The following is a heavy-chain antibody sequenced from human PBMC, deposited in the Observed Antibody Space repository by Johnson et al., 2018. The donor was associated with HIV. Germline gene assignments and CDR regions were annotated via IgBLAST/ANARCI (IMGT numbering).Heavy chain of an antibody. J-gene: IGHJ3*02. CDR3: TRARSNLYGVAVDI. CDR1: GITFGDYA. V-gene: IGHV3-49*03. CDR2: IRSQAYGGTP. D-gene: IGHD4-11*01. Sequence: VQLVESGGGLVQPGRSLRLSCTVSGITFGDYAMSWFRQAPGKGLEWVGFIRSQAYGGTPEYAASVKDRFTISRDDSKSLAYLQMDSLKIDDTAIYYCTRARSNLYGVAVDIWGQGTIVTVSS.